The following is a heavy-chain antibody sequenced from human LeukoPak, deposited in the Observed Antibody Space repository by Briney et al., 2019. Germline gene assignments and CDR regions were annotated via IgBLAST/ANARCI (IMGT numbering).Heavy chain of an antibody. Sequence: ASVKVSCRASGYTFTSYYMHWVRQAPGQGLEWMGIINPSGGSTSYAQKFQGRVTMTRDMSTSTVYMELSSLRSEDTAVYYCARPNYGSAFDYWGQGTLVTVSS. CDR3: ARPNYGSAFDY. D-gene: IGHD4-17*01. CDR1: GYTFTSYY. V-gene: IGHV1-46*01. J-gene: IGHJ4*02. CDR2: INPSGGST.